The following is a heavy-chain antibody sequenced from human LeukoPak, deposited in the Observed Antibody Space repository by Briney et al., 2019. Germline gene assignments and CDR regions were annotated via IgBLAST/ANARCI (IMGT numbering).Heavy chain of an antibody. V-gene: IGHV4-4*02. CDR2: IYLSGSN. Sequence: SGTLSLTCAVSGGSISSSNWWSWVRPPPGKGLGWVGEIYLSGSNNYNPSLKSRVTISADTSKNQFSLRLASVTAADPAVYFCARLVDNNWNYEVLRGRDYWGQGTLVTVSS. CDR3: ARLVDNNWNYEVLRGRDY. J-gene: IGHJ4*02. D-gene: IGHD1-7*01. CDR1: GGSISSSNW.